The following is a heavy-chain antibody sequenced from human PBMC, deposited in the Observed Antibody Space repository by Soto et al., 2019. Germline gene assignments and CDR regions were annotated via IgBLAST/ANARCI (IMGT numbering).Heavy chain of an antibody. J-gene: IGHJ6*02. Sequence: GGSLRLSCAASGFTFSRCWMHWVRQAPGEGLVWVSRINSDGSDTSYADSVKGRFAISRDNAKNTLHLQMNSLRAEDTAVYYCARVLPGAYYYGMDVWGQGTTVTVSS. D-gene: IGHD3-10*01. V-gene: IGHV3-74*01. CDR1: GFTFSRCW. CDR2: INSDGSDT. CDR3: ARVLPGAYYYGMDV.